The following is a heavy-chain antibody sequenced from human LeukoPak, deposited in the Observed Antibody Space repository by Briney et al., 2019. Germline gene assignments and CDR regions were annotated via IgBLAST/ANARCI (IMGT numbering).Heavy chain of an antibody. D-gene: IGHD2-2*01. Sequence: GGSLRLSCAASGFTFNSYGMHWVRQAPGKGLEWVAVISYDGSDKYYTDSVKGRFTISRDNSQNTLYLQINSLRPEDTAMYYCAKDNSIVVVPAPMDVWGQGTTVTVSS. CDR2: ISYDGSDK. J-gene: IGHJ6*02. CDR3: AKDNSIVVVPAPMDV. CDR1: GFTFNSYG. V-gene: IGHV3-30*18.